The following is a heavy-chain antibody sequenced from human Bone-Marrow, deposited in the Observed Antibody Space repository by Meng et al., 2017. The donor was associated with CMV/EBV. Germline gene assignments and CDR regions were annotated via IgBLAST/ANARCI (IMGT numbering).Heavy chain of an antibody. D-gene: IGHD4-11*01. CDR1: GFFFGTSG. Sequence: GESLKISCVASGFFFGTSGLGWVRQAPGKGLEWVSSISSSSSYIYYADSVKGRFTISRDNAKNSLYLQMNSLRAEDTAVYYCARNHLGSNYEGYWGQGTLVTVSS. CDR2: ISSSSSYI. J-gene: IGHJ4*02. V-gene: IGHV3-21*01. CDR3: ARNHLGSNYEGY.